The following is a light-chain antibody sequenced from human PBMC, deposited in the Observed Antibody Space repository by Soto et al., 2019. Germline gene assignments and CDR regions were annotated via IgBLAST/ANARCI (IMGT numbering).Light chain of an antibody. CDR1: SSDEGGSNF. V-gene: IGLV2-8*01. CDR2: EVS. J-gene: IGLJ3*02. Sequence: QSALTQPPSASGSPGQSVTISCTGNSSDEGGSNFVSWYRQHPGKAPKLMIYEVSKRPSGVPDRFSGSKSGNTASLTVSGLQAEDEADYYCSSYAVYNTVVFGGGTKVTVL. CDR3: SSYAVYNTVV.